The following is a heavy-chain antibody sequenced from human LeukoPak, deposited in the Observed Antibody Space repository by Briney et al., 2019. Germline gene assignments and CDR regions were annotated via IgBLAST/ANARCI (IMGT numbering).Heavy chain of an antibody. J-gene: IGHJ4*02. CDR1: GFTFSSYS. V-gene: IGHV3-21*01. Sequence: GGSLRLSCAASGFTFSSYSMNWVRQAPGKGLERVSSISSSSSYIYYADSVKGRFTISRDNAKNSLYLQMNSLRAEDTAVYYCARSEYYYDSSGYYYLDYWGQGTLVTVSS. CDR3: ARSEYYYDSSGYYYLDY. D-gene: IGHD3-22*01. CDR2: ISSSSSYI.